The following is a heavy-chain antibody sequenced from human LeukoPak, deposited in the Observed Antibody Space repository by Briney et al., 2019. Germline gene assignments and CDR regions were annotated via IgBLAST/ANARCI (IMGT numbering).Heavy chain of an antibody. J-gene: IGHJ4*02. CDR2: INPNSGRT. CDR3: AREGAVFWSGYTQYRTYYFDY. CDR1: GYTFTGYY. V-gene: IGHV1-2*02. Sequence: GASVKVSCKASGYTFTGYYMHWVRQAPGQGLEWMGWINPNSGRTNYAQKFQGRVTMTRDTSISTAYMELSRLRSDDTAVYYCAREGAVFWSGYTQYRTYYFDYWGQGTLVTVSS. D-gene: IGHD3-3*01.